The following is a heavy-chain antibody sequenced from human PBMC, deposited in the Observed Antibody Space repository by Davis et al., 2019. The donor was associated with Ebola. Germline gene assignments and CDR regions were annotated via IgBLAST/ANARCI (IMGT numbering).Heavy chain of an antibody. CDR1: GFTFSSYA. J-gene: IGHJ4*01. V-gene: IGHV3-23*01. D-gene: IGHD3-22*01. CDR2: ISGSGGST. CDR3: ATSEPSGLFPEY. Sequence: GESLKISCAASGFTFSSYAMSWVRQAPGKGLEWVSAISGSGGSTYYADSVKGRFTISRDNSKNTLYLQMSSLGAEDTAIYYCATSEPSGLFPEYWGHGTPLTVSS.